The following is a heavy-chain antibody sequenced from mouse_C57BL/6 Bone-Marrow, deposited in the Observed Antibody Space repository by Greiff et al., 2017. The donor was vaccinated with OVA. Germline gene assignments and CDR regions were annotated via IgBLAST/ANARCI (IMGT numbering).Heavy chain of an antibody. CDR3: ASSNRCAY. CDR1: GFTFTDYY. D-gene: IGHD6-1*01. CDR2: IRNKANGYTT. V-gene: IGHV7-3*01. J-gene: IGHJ3*01. Sequence: EVKLVESGGGLVQPGGSLSLSCAASGFTFTDYYMSWVRQPPGKALEWLGFIRNKANGYTTEYSASVKCLFTISRANSQSILYLQMNALRAEDSANYYCASSNRCAYWGQGTLVTVSA.